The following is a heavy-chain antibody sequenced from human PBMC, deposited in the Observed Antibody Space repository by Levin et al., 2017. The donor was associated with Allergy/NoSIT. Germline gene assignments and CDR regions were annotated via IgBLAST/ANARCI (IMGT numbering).Heavy chain of an antibody. CDR1: GYSFTSYW. CDR3: ARRGTRDYYYYMDV. CDR2: IYPGDSDT. Sequence: GGSLRLSCQGSGYSFTSYWIGWVRQMPGKGLEWMGIIYPGDSDTRYSPSFQGQVTISADKSISTAYLQWSSLTASDTAIYYCARRGTRDYYYYMDVWGKGTTVTVSS. J-gene: IGHJ6*03. D-gene: IGHD1-1*01. V-gene: IGHV5-51*01.